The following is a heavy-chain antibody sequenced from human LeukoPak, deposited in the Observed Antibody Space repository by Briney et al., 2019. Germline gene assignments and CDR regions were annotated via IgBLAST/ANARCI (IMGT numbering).Heavy chain of an antibody. J-gene: IGHJ3*02. V-gene: IGHV3-11*01. CDR3: ARDGDLGAFDI. Sequence: GGSLRLSGAASGFTFSDYYMTWIRQAPGKGLEWVSYISTSGTTKYYADSVKGRFTISRDNVKNSLYLQMNSLRAEDTAVYYCARDGDLGAFDIWGQGTMVTVSS. CDR2: ISTSGTTK. CDR1: GFTFSDYY.